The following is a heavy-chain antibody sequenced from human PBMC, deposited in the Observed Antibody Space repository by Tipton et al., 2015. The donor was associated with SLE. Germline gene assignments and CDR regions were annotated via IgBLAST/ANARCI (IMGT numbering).Heavy chain of an antibody. CDR2: MNPNSGNT. CDR3: ARGVYCSSTSCGVRYYYYMDV. V-gene: IGHV1-8*03. J-gene: IGHJ6*03. Sequence: QLVQSGAEVKKPGASVKVSCKASGYTFTSYDINWVRQATGQGLEWMGWMNPNSGNTGYAQKFQGRVTITRNTSISTAYMELSSLRSEDTAVYYCARGVYCSSTSCGVRYYYYMDVWGKGTTVTVSS. CDR1: GYTFTSYD. D-gene: IGHD2-2*01.